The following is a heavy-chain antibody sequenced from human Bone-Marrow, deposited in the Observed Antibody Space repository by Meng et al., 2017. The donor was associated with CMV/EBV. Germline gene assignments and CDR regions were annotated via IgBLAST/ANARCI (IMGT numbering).Heavy chain of an antibody. Sequence: ETLSLTCAASGFTFSSYSMNWVRQAPGKGLEWVSSISSSSSYIYYADSVKGRFTISRDNAKNSLYLQMNSLRAEDTAVYYCARSLQYYYDSSGYYFDYWGQGTLVTVSS. J-gene: IGHJ4*02. CDR2: ISSSSSYI. CDR1: GFTFSSYS. CDR3: ARSLQYYYDSSGYYFDY. V-gene: IGHV3-21*01. D-gene: IGHD3-22*01.